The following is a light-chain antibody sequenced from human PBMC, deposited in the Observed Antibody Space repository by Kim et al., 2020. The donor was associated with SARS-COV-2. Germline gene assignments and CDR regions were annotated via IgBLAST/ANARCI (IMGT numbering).Light chain of an antibody. Sequence: QTGPLHRPGDSNNVGIKGAAWLQPHQGHPPKPLSYRDTTRPSGISERLSASRSGRTASLTITGLQPEDEADYYCPAWDSSLSSGVFGGGTPLTVL. J-gene: IGLJ3*02. CDR1: SNNVGIKG. CDR2: RDT. V-gene: IGLV10-54*01. CDR3: PAWDSSLSSGV.